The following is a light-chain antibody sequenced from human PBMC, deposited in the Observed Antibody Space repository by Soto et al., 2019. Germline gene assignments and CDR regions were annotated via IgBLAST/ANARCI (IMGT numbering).Light chain of an antibody. CDR1: QSVNNY. CDR3: QQYNKWPPIT. J-gene: IGKJ5*01. V-gene: IGKV3-15*01. Sequence: EIVMTQSPGTLSVSPGARATLSCRASQSVNNYLAWYQQEPGRPPRLLIYDTSTRATGIPARFSGSGSGTEFTLTISSLQSEDFAVYYCQQYNKWPPITFGQGTRLEIK. CDR2: DTS.